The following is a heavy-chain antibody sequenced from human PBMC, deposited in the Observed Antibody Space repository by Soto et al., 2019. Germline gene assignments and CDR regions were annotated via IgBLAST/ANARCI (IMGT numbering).Heavy chain of an antibody. CDR3: ASVPN. J-gene: IGHJ4*02. CDR2: IIPIFRTT. V-gene: IGHV1-69*01. Sequence: QVQLVQSGAEVKKPGSSVKVSCQASGGSFSGQAVSWVRQAPGQGLEWLGGIIPIFRTTNYARKFQGRLTITADESTGTASMELTSLRSEDTSIYYCASVPNWGREPWSPSPQ. CDR1: GGSFSGQA.